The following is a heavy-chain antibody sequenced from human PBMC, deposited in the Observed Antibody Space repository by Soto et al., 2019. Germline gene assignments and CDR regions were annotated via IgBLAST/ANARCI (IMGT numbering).Heavy chain of an antibody. Sequence: QVQLQQWGAGLLKPSATLSLTCAVHGGSFSGYYWTWIRQAPGKGLEWVGEATHSGGTNYSPSLRSRGTISVDTSRKQFSLRLSSVTAADTAIYYCARGREMVWFGEETFGVDVWGQGTTVTVSS. CDR3: ARGREMVWFGEETFGVDV. D-gene: IGHD3-10*01. CDR2: ATHSGGT. J-gene: IGHJ6*02. V-gene: IGHV4-34*02. CDR1: GGSFSGYY.